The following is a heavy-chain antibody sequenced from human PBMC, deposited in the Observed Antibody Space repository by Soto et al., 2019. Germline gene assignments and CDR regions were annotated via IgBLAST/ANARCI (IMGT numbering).Heavy chain of an antibody. CDR3: ARDPTTDYDILTAFDY. CDR2: INAGNGNT. CDR1: GYTFTSYA. V-gene: IGHV1-3*01. J-gene: IGHJ4*02. Sequence: ASVKVSCKASGYTFTSYAMHWVRQAPGQRLEWMGWINAGNGNTKYSQKFQGRVTITRDTSASTAYMELSSLRSEDTAVYYCARDPTTDYDILTAFDYRGQGTLVTVSS. D-gene: IGHD3-9*01.